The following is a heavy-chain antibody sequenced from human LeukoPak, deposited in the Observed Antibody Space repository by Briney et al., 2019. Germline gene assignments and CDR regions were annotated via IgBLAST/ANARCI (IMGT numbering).Heavy chain of an antibody. CDR2: FDPDDGET. D-gene: IGHD3-3*01. CDR3: ATGYFRAITIFGVVTPTPFDY. V-gene: IGHV1-24*01. Sequence: ASVKVSCKVSGYTLTELSMHWVRQAPGKGLEWMGGFDPDDGETLYAQKFQGRVTMTEDTSTGTAYMERSSLRSEDTAVYYCATGYFRAITIFGVVTPTPFDYWGQGTLVTVSS. CDR1: GYTLTELS. J-gene: IGHJ4*02.